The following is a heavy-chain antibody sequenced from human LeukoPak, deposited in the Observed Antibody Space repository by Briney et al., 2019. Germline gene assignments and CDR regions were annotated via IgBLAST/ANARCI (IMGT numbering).Heavy chain of an antibody. CDR1: GGSINNYY. D-gene: IGHD4-23*01. J-gene: IGHJ4*02. V-gene: IGHV4-59*08. Sequence: PSETLSLTCTVSGGSINNYYWSWIRQPPGKGLEWIGYIYHSGSTDYNPSLKSRVTISVDTSKSQFSLKLTSVTAADTAVYYCATLTTVVTAYYFDYWGQGTLVTVSS. CDR2: IYHSGST. CDR3: ATLTTVVTAYYFDY.